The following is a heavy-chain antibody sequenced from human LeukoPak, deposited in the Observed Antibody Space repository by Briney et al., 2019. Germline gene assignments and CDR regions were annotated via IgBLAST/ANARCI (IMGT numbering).Heavy chain of an antibody. V-gene: IGHV4-39*07. CDR1: GGSISSSSYF. CDR3: ARGVSARFDP. Sequence: SETLSLTCTVSGGSISSSSYFWGWIRQPPGKGLEWIGSIYYSGSTYYNPSLKSRGTISVDTSKNQFSLTLSSVTAADTAVYYCARGVSARFDPWGQGNLVTVSS. CDR2: IYYSGST. J-gene: IGHJ5*02.